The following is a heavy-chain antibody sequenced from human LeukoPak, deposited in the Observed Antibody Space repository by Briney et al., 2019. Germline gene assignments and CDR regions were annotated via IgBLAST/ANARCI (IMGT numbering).Heavy chain of an antibody. J-gene: IGHJ4*02. CDR1: GYTLTELS. Sequence: ASVKVSCKVSGYTLTELSMHWVRQAPGKGLEWMGGFDPEDGETIYAQKFQGRVTMTEDTSTDTAYMELSSLRSEDTAVYYSATDVIAVAGTEDYWGQGTLVTVSS. CDR2: FDPEDGET. V-gene: IGHV1-24*01. D-gene: IGHD6-19*01. CDR3: ATDVIAVAGTEDY.